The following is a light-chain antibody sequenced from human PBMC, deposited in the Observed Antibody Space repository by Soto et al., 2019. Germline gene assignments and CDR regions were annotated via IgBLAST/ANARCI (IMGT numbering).Light chain of an antibody. CDR3: QQYGTSLWA. CDR1: QSFRGL. Sequence: EIVLTQSPGTLSLSPGDGATLSCRASQSFRGLLAWYQQKPGQAPRLLIYDAYNRATGIPPRFSGSGSGTDFTLTISRLDPEDFAVYYCQQYGTSLWAFGQGTKVDIK. V-gene: IGKV3-20*01. J-gene: IGKJ1*01. CDR2: DAY.